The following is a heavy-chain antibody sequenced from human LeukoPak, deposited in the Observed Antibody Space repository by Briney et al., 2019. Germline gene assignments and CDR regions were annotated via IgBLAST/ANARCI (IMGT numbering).Heavy chain of an antibody. CDR3: ATRYYYDSSGYRDIDY. Sequence: PGGSLRLSCAASGFTLSSYAMSWVRQAPGKGLEWVSAISGSGGSTYYADSVKGRFTISRDNSKNTLYLQMNSLRAEDTAVYYCATRYYYDSSGYRDIDYWGQGTLVTVSS. CDR2: ISGSGGST. J-gene: IGHJ4*02. D-gene: IGHD3-22*01. CDR1: GFTLSSYA. V-gene: IGHV3-23*01.